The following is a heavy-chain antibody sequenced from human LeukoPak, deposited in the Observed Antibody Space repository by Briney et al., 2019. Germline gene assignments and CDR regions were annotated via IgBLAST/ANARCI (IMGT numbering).Heavy chain of an antibody. CDR2: INTNTGSP. Sequence: ASVKVSCKTSGYTFNRYATIWVRQAPGQGLEWMGWINTNTGSPAYAQGFTGRFVFSLDTSVRTAYLEIMSLKAEDTAVYYCARDPTGYSSGWTYYYYGMDVWGQGTTVTVSS. V-gene: IGHV7-4-1*02. CDR1: GYTFNRYA. CDR3: ARDPTGYSSGWTYYYYGMDV. J-gene: IGHJ6*02. D-gene: IGHD6-19*01.